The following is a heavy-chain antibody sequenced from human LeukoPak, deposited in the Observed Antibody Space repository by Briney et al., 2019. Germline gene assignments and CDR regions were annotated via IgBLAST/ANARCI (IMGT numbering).Heavy chain of an antibody. V-gene: IGHV1-46*01. CDR3: AREATTVTSDAFDI. CDR1: GYIFTSYF. CDR2: INPSGGST. D-gene: IGHD4-17*01. Sequence: GSVKVSCKASGYIFTSYFMHWVRQAPGQGLEWMGLINPSGGSTRYAQKFQGRVTMTRDMSTSTVYMELSSLRSEDTAVYYCAREATTVTSDAFDIWGQGTMVTVSS. J-gene: IGHJ3*02.